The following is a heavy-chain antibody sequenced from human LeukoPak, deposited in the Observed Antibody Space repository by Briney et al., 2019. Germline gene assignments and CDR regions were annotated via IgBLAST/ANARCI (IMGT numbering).Heavy chain of an antibody. V-gene: IGHV3-11*06. CDR3: ARASFNPTVTTYSWFDP. CDR2: ISSSTSYT. CDR1: GFTFTDYY. Sequence: PGGSLRLSCAASGFTFTDYYMSWIRQAPGKGLEWVSYISSSTSYTDYADSVKGRFTISRDNAKNSLYLQMNRLRAEDTAVYYCARASFNPTVTTYSWFDPWGQGTLVTVSS. D-gene: IGHD4-17*01. J-gene: IGHJ5*02.